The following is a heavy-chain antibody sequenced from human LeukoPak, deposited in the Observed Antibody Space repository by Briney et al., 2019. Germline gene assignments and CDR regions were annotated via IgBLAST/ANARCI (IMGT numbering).Heavy chain of an antibody. CDR1: GYTFTSYG. CDR3: ARGFPVNTAMVYYFDY. J-gene: IGHJ4*02. V-gene: IGHV1-18*01. Sequence: ASVKVSCKASGYTFTSYGISWVRQAPGQGLEWMGWISAYNGNTNYAQKLQGRVTMTTDTSTSTAYMELRSLRPDDTAVYYCARGFPVNTAMVYYFDYWGQGTLVTVSS. D-gene: IGHD5-18*01. CDR2: ISAYNGNT.